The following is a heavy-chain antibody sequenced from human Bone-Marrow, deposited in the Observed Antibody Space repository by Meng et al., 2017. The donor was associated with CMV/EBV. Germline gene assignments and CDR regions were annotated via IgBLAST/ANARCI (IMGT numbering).Heavy chain of an antibody. V-gene: IGHV4-31*03. Sequence: SETLSLTRTVSGGSISSGGYYWSWIRQHPGKGLEWIGYIYYSGSTYYNPSLKSRVTISVDTSKNQFSLKLSSVTAADTAVYYCARVRGRSWYYYYGMDVWGQGTTVTVSS. D-gene: IGHD3-10*01. CDR1: GGSISSGGYY. CDR2: IYYSGST. J-gene: IGHJ6*02. CDR3: ARVRGRSWYYYYGMDV.